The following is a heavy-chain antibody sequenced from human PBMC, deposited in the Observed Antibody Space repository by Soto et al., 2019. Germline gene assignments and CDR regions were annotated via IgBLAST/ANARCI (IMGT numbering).Heavy chain of an antibody. Sequence: SETLSLTCTVSGGSVISGSYCFICIRQPPGKGLEWIGYIYYSGSTNYNPSLKSRVTISVDTSKNQFSLKLSSVTAADTAVYYCAGAFGEFSFDYWGQGTLVTVSS. CDR1: GGSVISGSYC. CDR2: IYYSGST. J-gene: IGHJ4*02. V-gene: IGHV4-61*01. CDR3: AGAFGEFSFDY. D-gene: IGHD3-10*01.